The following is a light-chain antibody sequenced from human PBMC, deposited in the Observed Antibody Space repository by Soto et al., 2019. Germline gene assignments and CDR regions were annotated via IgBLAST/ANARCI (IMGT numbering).Light chain of an antibody. CDR1: QSVSSN. CDR3: QQYIRWPLT. V-gene: IGKV3-15*01. CDR2: GES. Sequence: IVMTQSPATVSLSPGERATLSFRASQSVSSNLAWYQQKTGQAPSLLIYGESTRATGTPDRFSGSGSGTEFTLTISRLQSEDFAVYYCQQYIRWPLTCGGGTKVDIK. J-gene: IGKJ4*01.